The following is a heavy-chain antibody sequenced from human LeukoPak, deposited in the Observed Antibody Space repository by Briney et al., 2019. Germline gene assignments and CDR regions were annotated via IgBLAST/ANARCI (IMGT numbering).Heavy chain of an antibody. V-gene: IGHV3-7*01. Sequence: GGSLRLSCAASGFTFSSYWMSWVRQAPGKGLEWVANIKQDGSEKYYVDSVKGRLPISRDNAKNSLYLQMNSLRAEDTAVYYCAMGYYYDSSGRPSGLNDYWGQGTLVTVSS. D-gene: IGHD3-22*01. CDR3: AMGYYYDSSGRPSGLNDY. J-gene: IGHJ4*02. CDR1: GFTFSSYW. CDR2: IKQDGSEK.